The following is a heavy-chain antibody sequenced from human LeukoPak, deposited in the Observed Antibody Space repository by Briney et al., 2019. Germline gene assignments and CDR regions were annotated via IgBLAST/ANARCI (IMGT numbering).Heavy chain of an antibody. CDR3: AKTHCSGGSCYSIAVDI. J-gene: IGHJ3*02. CDR2: ISGSGGST. Sequence: PGGSLRLSCAASGFTFSSYVMSWVRQAPGKGLEWVSAISGSGGSTYYADSVKGRFTISRDNSKNTLYLQMNSLRAEDTAVYYCAKTHCSGGSCYSIAVDIWGQGTMVTASS. CDR1: GFTFSSYV. D-gene: IGHD2-15*01. V-gene: IGHV3-23*01.